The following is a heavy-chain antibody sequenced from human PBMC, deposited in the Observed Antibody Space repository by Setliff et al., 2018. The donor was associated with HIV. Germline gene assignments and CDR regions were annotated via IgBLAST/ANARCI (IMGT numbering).Heavy chain of an antibody. CDR2: INHSGST. J-gene: IGHJ5*02. Sequence: LSLTCAVYGGSFSGYYWSWIRQPPGKGLEWIGEINHSGSTNYNPSLKSRVTISVDTSKNQFSLKLTSVTAADTAVYYCARLEAVHYNWNNWFDPWGQGTLVTVSS. CDR1: GGSFSGYY. V-gene: IGHV4-34*01. CDR3: ARLEAVHYNWNNWFDP. D-gene: IGHD1-20*01.